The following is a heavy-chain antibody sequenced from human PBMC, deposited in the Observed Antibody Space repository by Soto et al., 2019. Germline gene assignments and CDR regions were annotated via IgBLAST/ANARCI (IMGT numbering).Heavy chain of an antibody. Sequence: GESLKISCKGSGFTFTSYWIACVRQMPGKGLEWMVIIYPGDSDTSYSPSFQGQVTISADKSINTAYLHWSSLKASDTAIYYCAKHEGYCSTTTCSHFAYWAQGTIVTVSS. CDR1: GFTFTSYW. V-gene: IGHV5-51*01. CDR2: IYPGDSDT. J-gene: IGHJ4*02. CDR3: AKHEGYCSTTTCSHFAY. D-gene: IGHD2-2*01.